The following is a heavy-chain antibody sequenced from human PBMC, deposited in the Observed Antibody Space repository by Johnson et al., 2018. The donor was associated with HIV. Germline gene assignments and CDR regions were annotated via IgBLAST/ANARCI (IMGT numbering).Heavy chain of an antibody. CDR1: GFSFSDYY. D-gene: IGHD6-19*01. V-gene: IGHV3-66*04. J-gene: IGHJ3*02. Sequence: VQLVESGGGLVKPGGSLRLSCAASGFSFSDYYMTWVRQGPGKGLEWVSVINSGGGTYYADSVTGRFTISRDNSKNTLYLQMNSLRAEDTAVYYCARLSVAGDAFDIWGQGTMVTVSS. CDR3: ARLSVAGDAFDI. CDR2: INSGGGT.